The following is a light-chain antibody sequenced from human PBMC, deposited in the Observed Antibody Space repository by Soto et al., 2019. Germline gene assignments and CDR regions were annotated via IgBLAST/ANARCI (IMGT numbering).Light chain of an antibody. J-gene: IGKJ1*01. Sequence: DIVTTQSPVSLPVTPGEPASISCRSSQSLLHSNGYSYLDWFLQRPGQSPQLLIYLGSNRAPGVPDRFSGSGSGTDFTLKISRVEAEDVGVYYCMEALQTPWTFGQGTKVEIK. CDR2: LGS. CDR1: QSLLHSNGYSY. CDR3: MEALQTPWT. V-gene: IGKV2-28*01.